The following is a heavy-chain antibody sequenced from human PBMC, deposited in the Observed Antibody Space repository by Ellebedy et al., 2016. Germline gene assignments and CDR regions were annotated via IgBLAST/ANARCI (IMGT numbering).Heavy chain of an antibody. D-gene: IGHD2-21*02. CDR3: AKEGSGVTHVDA. Sequence: GESLKISXVGSGFTFSSRWMHWVRQAPGKGLVWVSRISSDGSITNYADSVKGRFTISRDNGKNTLYLQMNSLRVDDTARYYCAKEGSGVTHVDAWGQGTLVTVSS. CDR2: ISSDGSIT. J-gene: IGHJ5*02. V-gene: IGHV3-74*01. CDR1: GFTFSSRW.